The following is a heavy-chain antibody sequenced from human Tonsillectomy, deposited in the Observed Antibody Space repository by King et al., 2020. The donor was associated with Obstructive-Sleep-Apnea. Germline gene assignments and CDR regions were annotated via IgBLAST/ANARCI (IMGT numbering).Heavy chain of an antibody. CDR1: GGSISSYY. Sequence: QLQESGPGLVKPSETLSLTCTVSGGSISSYYWSWIRQPPGKGLEWIGYIYYSGSTNYNPSLKSRVTISVDTSKNPFSLKLSSVTAADTAVYYCARGGRKYCGGDCYSFDYWGQGTLVTVSS. CDR2: IYYSGST. V-gene: IGHV4-59*01. D-gene: IGHD2-21*02. CDR3: ARGGRKYCGGDCYSFDY. J-gene: IGHJ4*02.